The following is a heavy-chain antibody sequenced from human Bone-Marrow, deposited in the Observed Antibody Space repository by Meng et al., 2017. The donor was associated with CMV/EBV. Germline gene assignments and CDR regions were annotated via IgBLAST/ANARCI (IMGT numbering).Heavy chain of an antibody. V-gene: IGHV3-48*04. CDR1: GFTFSTYS. D-gene: IGHD6-13*01. CDR3: ARRMAAAGTGY. CDR2: ISSSTNTI. J-gene: IGHJ4*02. Sequence: GGSLRLSCAASGFTFSTYSMNWVRQAPGKGLEWVSYISSSTNTIYYADSVKGRFTISRDNAKNSLYLQMNSLRAEDTAVYYCARRMAAAGTGYWGQGTLVTVSS.